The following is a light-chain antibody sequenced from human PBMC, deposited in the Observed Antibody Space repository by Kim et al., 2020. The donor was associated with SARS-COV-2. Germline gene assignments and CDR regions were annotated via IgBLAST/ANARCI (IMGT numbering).Light chain of an antibody. CDR3: QQYGSSPLYS. CDR1: QSVSSSY. J-gene: IGKJ2*03. V-gene: IGKV3-20*01. CDR2: GAS. Sequence: LGERATLSCRASQSVSSSYLAWYQQKPGQAPRLLIYGASSRATGIPDRFSGSGSGTDFTLTISRLEPEDFAVYYCQQYGSSPLYSFGQGTKLEI.